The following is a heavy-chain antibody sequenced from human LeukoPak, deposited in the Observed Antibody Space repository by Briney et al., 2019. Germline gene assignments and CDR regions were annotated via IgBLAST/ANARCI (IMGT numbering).Heavy chain of an antibody. D-gene: IGHD3-10*01. Sequence: GGFLRLSYAASGFTFRYYVIHWVRQAPGKVLELVAVTSSDLNVKLYADSVKGRFTISRDNSRSTLYLQMNSLRPEDTAIYYCAREGYYGSGSPPSLYFDYWGQGTLVTVSS. CDR2: TSSDLNVK. V-gene: IGHV3-30-3*01. J-gene: IGHJ4*02. CDR3: AREGYYGSGSPPSLYFDY. CDR1: GFTFRYYV.